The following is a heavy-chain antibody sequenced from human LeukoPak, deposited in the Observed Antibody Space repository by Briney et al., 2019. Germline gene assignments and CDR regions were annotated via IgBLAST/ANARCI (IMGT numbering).Heavy chain of an antibody. CDR2: INPNSGGA. J-gene: IGHJ6*03. D-gene: IGHD6-25*01. CDR3: AKAGAAAGRGSFYYYMDV. Sequence: ASVKVSCKASGYTFTGFYMHWVRQAPGQGLEWMGRINPNSGGANYAQKFQGRVTMTRDTSITTVYMELSRLGSNDTAVYYCAKAGAAAGRGSFYYYMDVWGKRTTVTVSS. V-gene: IGHV1-2*06. CDR1: GYTFTGFY.